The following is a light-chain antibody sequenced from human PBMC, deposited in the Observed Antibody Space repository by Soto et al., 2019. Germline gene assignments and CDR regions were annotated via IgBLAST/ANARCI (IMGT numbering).Light chain of an antibody. J-gene: IGKJ5*01. V-gene: IGKV3-15*01. CDR2: GVS. CDR1: QSVRSN. CDR3: QQYYSYPIT. Sequence: EILLTQSPGPLSLSPGERATLSCRASQSVRSNLAWYQQKPGQAPRLLIYGVSTMATGVPARFSGSGSGTEFTLTISCLQSEDFATYYCQQYYSYPITFGQGTRLEI.